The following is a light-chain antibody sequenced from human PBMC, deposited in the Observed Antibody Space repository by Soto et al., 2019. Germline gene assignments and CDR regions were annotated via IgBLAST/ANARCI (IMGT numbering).Light chain of an antibody. CDR1: QSISSW. CDR2: DAS. J-gene: IGKJ4*01. Sequence: IQRTQSPSTLSASVLYRVTITFLSSQSISSWLAWYQQKPGKAPKLLIFDASSLESGTPSRFSGRRSGTQFTLTINGLQPDDFATYYCQQYDNYKPLTFGGGTKVDIK. CDR3: QQYDNYKPLT. V-gene: IGKV1-5*01.